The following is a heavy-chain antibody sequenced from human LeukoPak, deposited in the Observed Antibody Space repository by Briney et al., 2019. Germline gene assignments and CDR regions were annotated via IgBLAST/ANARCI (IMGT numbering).Heavy chain of an antibody. D-gene: IGHD6-19*01. CDR1: GYSISSGYY. Sequence: SETLSLTCAVSGYSISSGYYWSWLRQPPGKGLEWIGCIYYTGSTNYNPSLKSRVTISVGTSKNQFSLKLSSVTAADTAVYYCATGGAYSSVDYWGQGTLVTVSS. V-gene: IGHV4-61*01. CDR2: IYYTGST. J-gene: IGHJ4*02. CDR3: ATGGAYSSVDY.